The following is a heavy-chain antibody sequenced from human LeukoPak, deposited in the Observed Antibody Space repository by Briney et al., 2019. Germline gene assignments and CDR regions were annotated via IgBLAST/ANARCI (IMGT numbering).Heavy chain of an antibody. CDR2: ISSSSSYT. V-gene: IGHV3-11*06. Sequence: GGSLRLSCAASGFTFSDYYMSWIRQAPGKGLEWVSYISSSSSYTNYADSVKGRFIISRDNAKNSLYQQMNSLRAEDTAVYYCARWVAVATFDYWGQGTLVTVSS. CDR3: ARWVAVATFDY. J-gene: IGHJ4*02. CDR1: GFTFSDYY. D-gene: IGHD6-19*01.